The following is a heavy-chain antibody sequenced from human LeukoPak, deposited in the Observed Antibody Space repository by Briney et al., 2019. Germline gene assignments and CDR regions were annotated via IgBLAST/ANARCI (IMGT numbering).Heavy chain of an antibody. J-gene: IGHJ4*02. Sequence: PSETLSLTCTVSGGSISSGGYYWSWIRQHPGKGLECIGYIYYSGSTYYNPSLKSRVTISVDTSKNQFSLKLSSVTAADTAVYYCARDEYGDEGLVYWGQGTLVTVSS. V-gene: IGHV4-31*03. CDR2: IYYSGST. D-gene: IGHD4-17*01. CDR1: GGSISSGGYY. CDR3: ARDEYGDEGLVY.